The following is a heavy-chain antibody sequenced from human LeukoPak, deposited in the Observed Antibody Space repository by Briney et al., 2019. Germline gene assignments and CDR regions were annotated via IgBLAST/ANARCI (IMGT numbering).Heavy chain of an antibody. J-gene: IGHJ4*02. V-gene: IGHV3-30-3*02. Sequence: GGSLRLSCAASGFTFSSYAMHWVRQAPGKGLEWVAVISYDGSNKYYADSVKGRFTISRDNSKNTLYLQMNSLRAEDTAVYYCAKYVYSNYVEYFDYWGQGTLVTVSS. CDR2: ISYDGSNK. CDR1: GFTFSSYA. CDR3: AKYVYSNYVEYFDY. D-gene: IGHD4-11*01.